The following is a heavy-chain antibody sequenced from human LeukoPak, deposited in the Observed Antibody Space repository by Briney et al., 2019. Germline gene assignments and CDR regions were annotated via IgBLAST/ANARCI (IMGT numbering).Heavy chain of an antibody. Sequence: SVKVSCKASGGTFSSYAISWVRQAPGQGLEWMGRIIPILGIANYAQKFQGRVTITADKSTSTAYMELSSLRSEDTAAYYCARGQWLVPSGNWFDPWGQGTLVTVSS. J-gene: IGHJ5*02. D-gene: IGHD6-19*01. V-gene: IGHV1-69*04. CDR2: IIPILGIA. CDR3: ARGQWLVPSGNWFDP. CDR1: GGTFSSYA.